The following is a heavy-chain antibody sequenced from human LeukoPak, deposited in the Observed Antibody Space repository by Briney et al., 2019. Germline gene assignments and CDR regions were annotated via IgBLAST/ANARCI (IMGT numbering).Heavy chain of an antibody. CDR1: GFTFSSYG. CDR3: AKGKISATGGLDY. J-gene: IGHJ4*02. V-gene: IGHV3-23*01. Sequence: GRSLRLSCAASGFTFSSYGMHWVRQAPGKGLEWVSSITDSGDGTYYADSVKGRFTISRDNSKNTLYLQMNSLRAEDAAIYYCAKGKISATGGLDYWGQGTLVTVSS. D-gene: IGHD6-13*01. CDR2: ITDSGDGT.